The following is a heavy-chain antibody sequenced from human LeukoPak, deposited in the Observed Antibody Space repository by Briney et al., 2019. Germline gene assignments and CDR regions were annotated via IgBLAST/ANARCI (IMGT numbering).Heavy chain of an antibody. J-gene: IGHJ5*02. CDR3: ARGFRLSAIEDWFDP. V-gene: IGHV1-2*02. D-gene: IGHD2-2*02. CDR1: GYTFTAYY. Sequence: ASVKVSCKASGYTFTAYYVHWVRQAPGQGLEWMGWITPNSGGTKCAQKFQGRVSMTRDTSISTAYMELSGLRSDDTAVYYCARGFRLSAIEDWFDPWGQGTLVTVSS. CDR2: ITPNSGGT.